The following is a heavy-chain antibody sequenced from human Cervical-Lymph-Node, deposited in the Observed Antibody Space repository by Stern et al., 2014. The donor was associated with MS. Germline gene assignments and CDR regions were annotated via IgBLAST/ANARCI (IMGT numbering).Heavy chain of an antibody. J-gene: IGHJ4*02. D-gene: IGHD3-22*01. CDR3: ARRPSSGSFDY. CDR2: IYWDGDE. Sequence: QITLKESGPTLVKPTETLTLTCTFSGFSLSTSGVGVGWIRQPPGQAPECLALIYWDGDERYSPSLKNRLSITKDTSKSQVVLTMTSMDPVDTATYYCARRPSSGSFDYWGQGTLVTVSS. V-gene: IGHV2-5*02. CDR1: GFSLSTSGVG.